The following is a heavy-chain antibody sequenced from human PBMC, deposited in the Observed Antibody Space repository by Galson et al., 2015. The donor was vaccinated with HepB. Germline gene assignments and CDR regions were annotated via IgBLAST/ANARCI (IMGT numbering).Heavy chain of an antibody. CDR1: GDTFTHYI. CDR2: INVGNSNT. CDR3: ASAYYGLGSYSMPYDS. J-gene: IGHJ4*02. Sequence: SVKVSCKASGDTFTHYIMHWVRQAPGQRLEWMGWINVGNSNTKYSQKFQGRVTVTRAVSANTAYMEFSSLRSEDTGVYFCASAYYGLGSYSMPYDSWGQGTLVIAPS. D-gene: IGHD3-10*01. V-gene: IGHV1-3*01.